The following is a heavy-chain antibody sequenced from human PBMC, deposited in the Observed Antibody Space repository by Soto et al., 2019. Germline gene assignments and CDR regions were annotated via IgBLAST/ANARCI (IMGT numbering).Heavy chain of an antibody. J-gene: IGHJ6*02. V-gene: IGHV1-18*01. CDR2: ISAYNGNT. D-gene: IGHD5-12*01. Sequence: QAQLVQSGAEVKKPGASVKVSCKASGYTFTSYGISWVRQAPGQGLEWMGWISAYNGNTNYAQKIQGRVTMPKNTSTSTAYMELRSLRSDDTAVYYCARGGYSGYVSVYYYGMDVWGQGPTVTVSS. CDR1: GYTFTSYG. CDR3: ARGGYSGYVSVYYYGMDV.